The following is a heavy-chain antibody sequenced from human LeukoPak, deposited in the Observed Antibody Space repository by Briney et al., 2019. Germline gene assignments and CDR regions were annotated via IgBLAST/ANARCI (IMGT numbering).Heavy chain of an antibody. J-gene: IGHJ4*02. CDR2: VSADGRTQ. CDR3: AREFGHNRWYFDY. D-gene: IGHD5-24*01. V-gene: IGHV3-30*03. CDR1: GFTFRTYS. Sequence: GGSLRLSCAASGFTFRTYSVHWVRQAPGKGLEWVTVVSADGRTQLYSDSVKGRFTVSRDNSLNTLHLQMNSLKTEDTAVYYCAREFGHNRWYFDYWGQGALVTVSS.